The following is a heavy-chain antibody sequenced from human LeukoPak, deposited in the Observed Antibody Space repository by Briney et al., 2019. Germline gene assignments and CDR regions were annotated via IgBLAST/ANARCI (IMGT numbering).Heavy chain of an antibody. J-gene: IGHJ4*02. Sequence: GGSLRLSCAASGFTFSSYSMNWVRQAPGKGLEWVSSISSSSSYIYYADSVKGRFTISSDNAKNSLYLQMNSLRAEDTAVYYCARAHDIVVVPAAPGDIDYWGQGTLSPSPQ. CDR1: GFTFSSYS. D-gene: IGHD2-2*01. V-gene: IGHV3-21*01. CDR3: ARAHDIVVVPAAPGDIDY. CDR2: ISSSSSYI.